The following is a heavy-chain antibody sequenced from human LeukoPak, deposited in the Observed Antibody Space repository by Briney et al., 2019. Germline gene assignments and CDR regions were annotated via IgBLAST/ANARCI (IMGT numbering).Heavy chain of an antibody. Sequence: ASVKVSCKTSGYTVISYDINWVRQATGQGLEWMGWMNLKIGYTGYAHKFQGRVTMTRNTYISTAYMELSSLTFEDTAVYYCARVNGAADYWGQGTLVTVSS. V-gene: IGHV1-8*01. D-gene: IGHD6-13*01. CDR2: MNLKIGYT. J-gene: IGHJ1*01. CDR3: ARVNGAADY. CDR1: GYTVISYD.